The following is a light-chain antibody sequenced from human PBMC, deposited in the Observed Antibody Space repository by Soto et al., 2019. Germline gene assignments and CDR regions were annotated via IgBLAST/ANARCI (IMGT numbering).Light chain of an antibody. V-gene: IGKV3-15*01. J-gene: IGKJ1*01. CDR2: DAS. CDR1: QNIHDK. Sequence: EIVMTQSPATLSVSPGERVSLSCRASQNIHDKLAWYQQKPGQTPRLLIYDASTRATGISGSFSGSGSGTEFTLTISSLQSEDFAVYYCQQYNTWPRTFGQGTKVDIK. CDR3: QQYNTWPRT.